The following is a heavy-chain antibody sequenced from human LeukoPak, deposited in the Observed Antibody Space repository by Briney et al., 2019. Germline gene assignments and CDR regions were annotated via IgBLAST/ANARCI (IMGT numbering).Heavy chain of an antibody. Sequence: EGSLRLSCAASGFTFSSYWMSWVRQAPGKGLEWVANIKQDGSEKYYVDSVKDRFTISRDNAKNSLYLQMNSLRAEDTAVYYCARDLYYYGSGSLFDYWGQGTLVTVSS. J-gene: IGHJ4*02. CDR2: IKQDGSEK. CDR1: GFTFSSYW. D-gene: IGHD3-10*01. V-gene: IGHV3-7*01. CDR3: ARDLYYYGSGSLFDY.